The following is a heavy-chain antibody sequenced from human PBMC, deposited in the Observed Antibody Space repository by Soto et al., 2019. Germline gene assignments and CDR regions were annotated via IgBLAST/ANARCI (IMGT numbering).Heavy chain of an antibody. CDR2: ISSSSSYI. D-gene: IGHD3-3*01. J-gene: IGHJ4*02. CDR3: ASGSTYYDFWSGYFFDY. CDR1: GFTFSSYS. Sequence: PGGSLRLSCAASGFTFSSYSMNWVRQAPGKGLEWVSSISSSSSYIYYADSVKGRFTISRDNAKNSLYLQMNSLRAEDTAVYYCASGSTYYDFWSGYFFDYWGQGTLVTVSS. V-gene: IGHV3-21*01.